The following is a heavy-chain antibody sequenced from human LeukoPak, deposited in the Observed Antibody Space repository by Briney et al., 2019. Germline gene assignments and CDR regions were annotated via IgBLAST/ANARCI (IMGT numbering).Heavy chain of an antibody. CDR3: ASLFGEFSPNYYYYGMDV. D-gene: IGHD3-10*02. Sequence: GGSLRLSCAASGFTFSSYSMNWVRQAPGKGLGWVSSISSSSSYIYYADSVKGRFTISRDNAKNSLYLQMNSLRAEDTAVYYCASLFGEFSPNYYYYGMDVWGQGTTVTVSS. J-gene: IGHJ6*02. V-gene: IGHV3-21*01. CDR2: ISSSSSYI. CDR1: GFTFSSYS.